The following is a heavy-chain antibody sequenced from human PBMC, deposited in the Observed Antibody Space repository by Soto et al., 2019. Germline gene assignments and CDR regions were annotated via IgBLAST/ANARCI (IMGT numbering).Heavy chain of an antibody. V-gene: IGHV4-59*01. CDR1: GGSISTYY. Sequence: SETLSLTCTVSGGSISTYYWSWIRQPPGKGLEWIGFTSYSGSTNYNPSLKSRVTISVDTSKHQFSLRLTSVTAADTAVYYCARYGGTYYVYWGQGTLVTVSS. CDR2: TSYSGST. D-gene: IGHD1-26*01. J-gene: IGHJ4*02. CDR3: ARYGGTYYVY.